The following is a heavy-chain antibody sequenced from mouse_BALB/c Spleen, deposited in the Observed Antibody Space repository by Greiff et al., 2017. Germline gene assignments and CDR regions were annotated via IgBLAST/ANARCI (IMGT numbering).Heavy chain of an antibody. V-gene: IGHV5-4*02. Sequence: EVMLVESGGGLVKPGGSLKLSCAASGFTFSDYYMYWVRQTPEKRLEWVATISDGGSYTYYPDSVKGRFTISRDNAKNNLYLQMSSLKSEDTAMYYCARDKGGRAMDYWGQGTSVTVSS. CDR1: GFTFSDYY. CDR3: ARDKGGRAMDY. J-gene: IGHJ4*01. CDR2: ISDGGSYT. D-gene: IGHD1-3*01.